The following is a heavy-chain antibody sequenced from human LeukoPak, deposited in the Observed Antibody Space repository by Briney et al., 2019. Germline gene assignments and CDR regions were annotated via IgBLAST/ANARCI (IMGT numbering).Heavy chain of an antibody. Sequence: GGSLRLSCAASGFTFSSYLMNWVRQAPGKGLEWVANIKQDGSEKYYVDSVKGRFTISRDNAKNSLYLQMNSLRAEDTAVYYCARDPSWFGEFAWGQGTLVTVSS. V-gene: IGHV3-7*01. CDR2: IKQDGSEK. D-gene: IGHD3-10*01. J-gene: IGHJ5*02. CDR1: GFTFSSYL. CDR3: ARDPSWFGEFA.